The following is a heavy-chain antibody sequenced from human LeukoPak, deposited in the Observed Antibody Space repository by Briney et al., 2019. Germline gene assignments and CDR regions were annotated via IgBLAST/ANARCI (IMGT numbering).Heavy chain of an antibody. CDR3: ARERSSSSYCYGMDV. CDR2: IYYSGST. D-gene: IGHD6-6*01. Sequence: SETLSLTCTVSGGSISSYYWSWIRQPPGKGLEWIGYIYYSGSTNYNPSLKSRVTISVDTSKNQFSLKLSSVTAADTAVYYCARERSSSSYCYGMDVWGQGTTVTVSS. V-gene: IGHV4-59*01. J-gene: IGHJ6*02. CDR1: GGSISSYY.